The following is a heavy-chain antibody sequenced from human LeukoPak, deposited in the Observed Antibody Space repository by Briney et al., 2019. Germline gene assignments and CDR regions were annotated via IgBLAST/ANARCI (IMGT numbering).Heavy chain of an antibody. CDR3: PRRLYSNYYDSSGYYDY. Sequence: GGSLRLSCTASGFAFGDYAMSWFRQAPGKGLEWVGFIRSKAYGGTTEYAASVKGRFTISRDDSKSIAYLQMNSLKTEDTAVYYCPRRLYSNYYDSSGYYDYWGQAPLVTVSS. V-gene: IGHV3-49*03. J-gene: IGHJ4*02. CDR1: GFAFGDYA. CDR2: IRSKAYGGTT. D-gene: IGHD3-22*01.